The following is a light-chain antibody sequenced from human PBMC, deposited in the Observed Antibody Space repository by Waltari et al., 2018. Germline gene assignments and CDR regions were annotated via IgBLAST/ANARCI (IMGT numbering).Light chain of an antibody. J-gene: IGLJ3*02. CDR3: TSYTTSRTWV. V-gene: IGLV2-14*01. Sequence: QSALTQPASVSGSPGQAITISSTGTSTDVRPYTYVAWYQQKPGKAPQPIIHEVRDRPPGVPNRFSGSKSGYTAFLTISGLQAEDEADYYCTSYTTSRTWVFGGGTKLTVL. CDR2: EVR. CDR1: STDVRPYTY.